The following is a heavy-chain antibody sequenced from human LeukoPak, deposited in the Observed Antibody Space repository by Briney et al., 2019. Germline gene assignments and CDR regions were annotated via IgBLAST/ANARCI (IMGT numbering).Heavy chain of an antibody. D-gene: IGHD1-7*01. CDR2: INPSGGST. V-gene: IGHV1-46*01. CDR3: ARLITGTWFDP. Sequence: GSSVKVSCKASGGTFSSYAISWVRQAPGQGLEWMGIINPSGGSTSYAQKFQGRVTMTRDTSTSTVYMELSSLRSEDTAVYYCARLITGTWFDPWGQGTLVTVSS. CDR1: GGTFSSYA. J-gene: IGHJ5*02.